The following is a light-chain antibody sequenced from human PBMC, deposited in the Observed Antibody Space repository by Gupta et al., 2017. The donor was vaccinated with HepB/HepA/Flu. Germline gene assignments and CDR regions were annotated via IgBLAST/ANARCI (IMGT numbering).Light chain of an antibody. CDR1: QTVSSTY. J-gene: IGKJ1*01. Sequence: EIVLTQSPGTLSLSPGERATLSCRTSQTVSSTYLAWYQQKPGQAPRLLIYGASNRATGIPDRFSDSGSGTDFTLTISRLEPEDFAVYYCHQYGSSSWTFGQGTEVEIK. CDR3: HQYGSSSWT. CDR2: GAS. V-gene: IGKV3-20*01.